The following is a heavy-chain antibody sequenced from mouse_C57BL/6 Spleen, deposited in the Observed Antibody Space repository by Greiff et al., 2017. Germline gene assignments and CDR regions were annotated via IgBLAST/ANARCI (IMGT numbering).Heavy chain of an antibody. CDR1: GFTFSDYG. CDR3: ARPVVAPDWYFDV. D-gene: IGHD1-1*01. V-gene: IGHV5-17*01. Sequence: EVKLVESGGGLVKPGGSLKLSCAASGFTFSDYGMHWVRQAPEKGLEWVAYISSGSSTIYYADTVKGRFTISRDNAKNTLFLQMTSLRSEDTAMYYCARPVVAPDWYFDVWGTGTTVTVSS. J-gene: IGHJ1*03. CDR2: ISSGSSTI.